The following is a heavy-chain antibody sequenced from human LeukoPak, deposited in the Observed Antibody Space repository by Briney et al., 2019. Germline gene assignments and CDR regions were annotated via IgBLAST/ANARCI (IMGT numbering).Heavy chain of an antibody. V-gene: IGHV3-30*02. CDR2: IRYDGSNK. D-gene: IGHD2-2*02. CDR3: AKDLLQYQLLYWAFDI. CDR1: GFTFSSYG. Sequence: GGSLRLSCAASGFTFSSYGMHWVRQAPGKGLEWVAFIRYDGSNKYYADSVKGRFTISRDNSKNTLYLQLNSLRAEDTAVYYCAKDLLQYQLLYWAFDIWGQGTMVTVSS. J-gene: IGHJ3*02.